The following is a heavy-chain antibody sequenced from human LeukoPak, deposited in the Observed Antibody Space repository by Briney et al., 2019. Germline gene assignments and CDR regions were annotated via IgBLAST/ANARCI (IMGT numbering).Heavy chain of an antibody. CDR1: GYTFTGYY. CDR2: INPNSGGT. D-gene: IGHD3-10*01. V-gene: IGHV1-2*06. CDR3: ARALDYYGSGSYTDY. J-gene: IGHJ4*02. Sequence: ASVKVSCKASGYTFTGYYMHWVRQAPGQGLEWMGRINPNSGGTNYAQKFQGRVTMTRDTSISTAYMELSRLRSDDTAVYYCARALDYYGSGSYTDYWGLGTLVTVSS.